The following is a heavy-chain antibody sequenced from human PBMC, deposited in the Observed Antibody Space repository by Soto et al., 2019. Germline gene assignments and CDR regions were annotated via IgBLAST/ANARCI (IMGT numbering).Heavy chain of an antibody. CDR3: ASQGCEVLRDVHAI. J-gene: IGHJ3*02. Sequence: PWESLKISCEGSGCSFTSYLIGWVRQMPGKGLEWMGIIYPGDSDTRYSPSFQGQVTISADKSISTAYLQWSSLKASDTAMYYCASQGCEVLRDVHAISAQGTIDPVSS. CDR1: GCSFTSYL. D-gene: IGHD3-10*02. V-gene: IGHV5-51*01. CDR2: IYPGDSDT.